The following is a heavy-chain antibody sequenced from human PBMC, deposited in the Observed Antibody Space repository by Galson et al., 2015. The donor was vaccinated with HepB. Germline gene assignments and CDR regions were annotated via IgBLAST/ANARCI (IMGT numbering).Heavy chain of an antibody. CDR2: IIPIFGTA. Sequence: SVKVSCMASGGTFSSYAISWVRQAPGQGLEWMGGIIPIFGTANYAQKFQGRVTITADESTSTAYMELSSLRSEDTAVYYCARESCSSTSCYTTPLFDYWGQGTLVTVSS. J-gene: IGHJ4*02. CDR3: ARESCSSTSCYTTPLFDY. CDR1: GGTFSSYA. D-gene: IGHD2-2*02. V-gene: IGHV1-69*13.